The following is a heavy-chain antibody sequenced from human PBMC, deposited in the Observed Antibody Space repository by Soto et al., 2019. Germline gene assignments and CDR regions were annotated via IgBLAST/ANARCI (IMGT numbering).Heavy chain of an antibody. J-gene: IGHJ5*02. V-gene: IGHV4-4*07. Sequence: KPSETLSLTCTVSGASISSYFWTWTRQPAGKGLDWIGRISTSGTSNYNPSLKSRVTMSVDTSKNHFSLNLSSVTAADTAVYYCAREAGPDRWFDPWGQGTLVTVSS. D-gene: IGHD6-19*01. CDR1: GASISSYF. CDR2: ISTSGTS. CDR3: AREAGPDRWFDP.